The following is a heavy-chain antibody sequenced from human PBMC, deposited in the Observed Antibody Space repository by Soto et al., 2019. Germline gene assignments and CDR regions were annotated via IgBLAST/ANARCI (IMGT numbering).Heavy chain of an antibody. D-gene: IGHD6-19*01. CDR2: IYWNDDK. V-gene: IGHV2-5*01. J-gene: IGHJ4*02. Sequence: ESGPTLVNPTHTLTLTCTFSGFSLSTSGVGVGWIRQPPGKALEWLALIYWNDDKRYSPSLKSRLTITKDTSKNQVVLTLTNMDPVDTATYYCAHRPSGRYLFDYWGQGTLVTVSS. CDR3: AHRPSGRYLFDY. CDR1: GFSLSTSGVG.